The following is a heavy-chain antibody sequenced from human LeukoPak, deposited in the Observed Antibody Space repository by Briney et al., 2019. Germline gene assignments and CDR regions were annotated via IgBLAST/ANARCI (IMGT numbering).Heavy chain of an antibody. D-gene: IGHD6-6*01. CDR2: ISSSSSYI. CDR3: ARDSKRYSSSSDH. J-gene: IGHJ5*02. Sequence: KPGGSLRLSCAASGFTFSSYSMNWVRQAPGKGLEWVSSISSSSSYIYYADSVKGRFTISRDDAKNSLYLQMNSLRAEDTAVYYCARDSKRYSSSSDHWGQGTLVTVSS. CDR1: GFTFSSYS. V-gene: IGHV3-21*01.